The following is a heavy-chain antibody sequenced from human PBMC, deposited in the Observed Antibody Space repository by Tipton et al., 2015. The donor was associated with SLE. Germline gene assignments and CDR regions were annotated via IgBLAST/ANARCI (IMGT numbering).Heavy chain of an antibody. CDR3: VRHDTNYGRNWFDP. CDR2: IYYSGST. Sequence: TLSLTCTVSGGSISSYYWSWIRQPPGKGLEWIGYIYYSGSTNYNPSLKSRVTISVDTSKNQFSLKLSSVTAADTAVYYCVRHDTNYGRNWFDPWGQGTLVTVSS. V-gene: IGHV4-59*01. J-gene: IGHJ5*02. CDR1: GGSISSYY. D-gene: IGHD2-8*01.